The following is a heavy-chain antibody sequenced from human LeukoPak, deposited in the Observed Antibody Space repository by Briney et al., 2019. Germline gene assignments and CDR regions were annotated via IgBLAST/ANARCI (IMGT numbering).Heavy chain of an antibody. CDR2: IYYSGST. CDR1: GGSISSDDYY. V-gene: IGHV4-30-4*01. J-gene: IGHJ5*02. CDR3: DRVDLCSISWRASNWFDP. Sequence: SQTLSLTCTVSGGSISSDDYYWSWIRQPPGKGLEWIGYIYYSGSTYYNPSLKSRVTISVDTSKNKFSLKLSSVTAADTAVYYCDRVDLCSISWRASNWFDPWGQGTLVTVSS. D-gene: IGHD6-13*01.